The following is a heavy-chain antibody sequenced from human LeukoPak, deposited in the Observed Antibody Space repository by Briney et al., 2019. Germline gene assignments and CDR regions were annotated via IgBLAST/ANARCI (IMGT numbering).Heavy chain of an antibody. Sequence: PPGGSLRLSCAASGFTFSTYSMNWVRQAPGKGLEWLSYISSRSTTIYYADSVKGRFTISRDNAKNSLYLQMNSLRPEDTAVYYCAGGESEYSSSGDFAYWGQGTLVTVSS. J-gene: IGHJ4*02. D-gene: IGHD6-6*01. CDR1: GFTFSTYS. CDR2: ISSRSTTI. CDR3: AGGESEYSSSGDFAY. V-gene: IGHV3-48*01.